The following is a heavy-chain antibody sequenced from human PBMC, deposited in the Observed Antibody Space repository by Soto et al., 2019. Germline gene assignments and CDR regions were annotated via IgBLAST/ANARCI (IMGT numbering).Heavy chain of an antibody. Sequence: GGSLRLSCAASGFTFSNYAIHWVRQAPGKGLEWVAVISDDGSAKHYADSVKGRFTISRDNSKNTLYLQMNSLRAEDTAVYYCARDRYNFWGGSYGGEDLDYWGQGTLVTVSS. V-gene: IGHV3-30-3*01. CDR2: ISDDGSAK. CDR1: GFTFSNYA. CDR3: ARDRYNFWGGSYGGEDLDY. J-gene: IGHJ4*02. D-gene: IGHD3-3*01.